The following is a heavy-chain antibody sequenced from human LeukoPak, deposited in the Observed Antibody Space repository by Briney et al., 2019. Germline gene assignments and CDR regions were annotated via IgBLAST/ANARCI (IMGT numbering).Heavy chain of an antibody. Sequence: GGSLRLSCAASGFTFSDSTMSWYRQAPGKGLEWVGFIRRKVYGGTAEYAASVKGRFTISRDDSKSIAYLQMNSLKIEDSAVYYCTRGQGLYYWGQGTLVIVSS. V-gene: IGHV3-49*03. CDR1: GFTFSDST. J-gene: IGHJ4*02. CDR2: IRRKVYGGTA. CDR3: TRGQGLYY. D-gene: IGHD3/OR15-3a*01.